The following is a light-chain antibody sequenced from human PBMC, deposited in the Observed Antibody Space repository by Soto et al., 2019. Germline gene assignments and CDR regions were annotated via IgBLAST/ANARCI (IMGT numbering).Light chain of an antibody. CDR2: DVR. Sequence: QSVLTQPRSVSGSPGQSVTISCTGTSIVVGRYNYVSWDLQSPGKAPKLMSYDVRKRPAGVPDRFSGSKSGNTASMTISGLQAEAEADYSCCEYAGSRYDFGTGTKVTV. CDR1: SIVVGRYNY. CDR3: CEYAGSRYD. V-gene: IGLV2-11*02. J-gene: IGLJ1*01.